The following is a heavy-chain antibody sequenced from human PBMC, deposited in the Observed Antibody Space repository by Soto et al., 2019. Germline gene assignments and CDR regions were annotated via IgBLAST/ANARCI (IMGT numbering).Heavy chain of an antibody. CDR1: GGSISSGDYY. D-gene: IGHD3-22*01. J-gene: IGHJ4*02. CDR3: ASETYYYDSSGTFDY. Sequence: SETLSLTCTVSGGSISSGDYYWSWIRQPPGKGLEWIGYIYYSGSTYYNPSLKSRVTISVDTSKNQFSLKLSSVTAADTAVYYCASETYYYDSSGTFDYWGQGTLVTVSS. CDR2: IYYSGST. V-gene: IGHV4-30-4*01.